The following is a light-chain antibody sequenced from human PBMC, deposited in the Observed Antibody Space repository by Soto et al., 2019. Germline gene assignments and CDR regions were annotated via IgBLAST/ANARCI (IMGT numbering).Light chain of an antibody. J-gene: IGKJ2*01. V-gene: IGKV3-20*01. CDR3: QQHGSSPPYT. Sequence: EIVLTQSPGTLSLSPGERATLSCRASQSVSGSYLAWYQQKPGQSPWLLIYGSSDRATGIPDRFSGSGSGTDFTLTISRVEPEDFAVYYCQQHGSSPPYTFGQGTKLEIK. CDR1: QSVSGSY. CDR2: GSS.